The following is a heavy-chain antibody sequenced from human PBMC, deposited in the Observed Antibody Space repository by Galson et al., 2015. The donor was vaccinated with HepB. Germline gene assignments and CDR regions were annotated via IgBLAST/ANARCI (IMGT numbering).Heavy chain of an antibody. J-gene: IGHJ4*02. CDR3: ARGYNNYWYSGLGY. V-gene: IGHV3-53*01. CDR1: GFTVSSNY. Sequence: SLRLSCAASGFTVSSNYMSWVRQAPGKGLECVSVIYSSGNTDYADSVKGRFTISRDNSKNTLSLQMNSLRAEDTAVYYCARGYNNYWYSGLGYWGQGTLVTVSS. CDR2: IYSSGNT. D-gene: IGHD6-13*01.